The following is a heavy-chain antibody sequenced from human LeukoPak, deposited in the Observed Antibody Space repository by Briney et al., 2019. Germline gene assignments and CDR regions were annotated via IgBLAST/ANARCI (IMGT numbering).Heavy chain of an antibody. Sequence: GGSLRLSCAASGFTFSSYAMSWVRQAPGKWLEWVSAISGSGGSTYYADSVKGRFTISRDNSKNTLYLQMNSLRAEDTALYYCARGEYPHAFDIWGQGTMVSVSS. J-gene: IGHJ3*02. D-gene: IGHD2-2*02. CDR2: ISGSGGST. V-gene: IGHV3-23*01. CDR3: ARGEYPHAFDI. CDR1: GFTFSSYA.